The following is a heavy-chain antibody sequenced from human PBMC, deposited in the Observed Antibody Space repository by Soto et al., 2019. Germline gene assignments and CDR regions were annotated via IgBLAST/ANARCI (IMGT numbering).Heavy chain of an antibody. CDR3: AREGTRYCSSTSCYGFGTRMDA. CDR2: IIPIFGTA. CDR1: GGTFSSYA. J-gene: IGHJ6*02. D-gene: IGHD2-2*01. V-gene: IGHV1-69*13. Sequence: VASVKVSFKASGGTFSSYAISWLRQAPGQGLEWMGGIIPIFGTANYAQKFQGRVAITADESTSTAYMELSSLRSEDTAVYYCAREGTRYCSSTSCYGFGTRMDAWGQGTTVTVSS.